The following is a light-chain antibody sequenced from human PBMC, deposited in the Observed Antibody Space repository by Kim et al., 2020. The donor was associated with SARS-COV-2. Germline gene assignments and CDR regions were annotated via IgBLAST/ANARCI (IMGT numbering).Light chain of an antibody. J-gene: IGLJ3*02. Sequence: QPVLTQPTSLSTSPGASARFTCTLRSYINVNTYNIYWYQQKPGSLPHYLLRFKSASNNQQGSGVPSRFSGSKDASTNAGLLLISRLQSEDEADYYCAIWYSNTWVFGGGTQLTVL. CDR2: FKSASNN. CDR1: SYINVNTYN. V-gene: IGLV5-39*01. CDR3: AIWYSNTWV.